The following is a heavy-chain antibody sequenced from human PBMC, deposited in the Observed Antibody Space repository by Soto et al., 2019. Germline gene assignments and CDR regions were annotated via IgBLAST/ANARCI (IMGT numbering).Heavy chain of an antibody. CDR3: ASAFWSGYYRYYYGMDV. CDR2: IIPIFGTA. V-gene: IGHV1-69*01. D-gene: IGHD3-3*01. J-gene: IGHJ6*02. Sequence: QVQLVQSGAEVKKPGSSVKVSCKASGGTFSSYAISWVRQAPGQGLEWMGGIIPIFGTANYAQKFQGRVTITAGESTSTAYMELSSLRSEDTAVYYCASAFWSGYYRYYYGMDVWGQGTTVTVSS. CDR1: GGTFSSYA.